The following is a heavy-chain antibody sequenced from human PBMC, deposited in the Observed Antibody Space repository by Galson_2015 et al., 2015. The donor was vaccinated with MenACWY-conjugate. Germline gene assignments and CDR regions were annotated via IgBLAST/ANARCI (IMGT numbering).Heavy chain of an antibody. Sequence: SLRLSCAASGFAVSTRCMSWVRQAPGEGLEWVSIICSGSTTKYADSVKGRFTIPGDNSKSTVYLQMNSLRVEDTAMYYCARSGVGYGERWLDPWGQGTLVTVSS. V-gene: IGHV3-53*01. D-gene: IGHD5-12*01. CDR3: ARSGVGYGERWLDP. CDR1: GFAVSTRC. J-gene: IGHJ5*02. CDR2: ICSGSTT.